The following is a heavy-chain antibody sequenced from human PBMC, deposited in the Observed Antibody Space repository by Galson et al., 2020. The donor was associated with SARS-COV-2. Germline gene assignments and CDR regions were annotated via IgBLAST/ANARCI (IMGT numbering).Heavy chain of an antibody. CDR2: IYWNNDK. D-gene: IGHD3-9*01. V-gene: IGHV2-5*01. CDR3: AHSSRYDRSFDY. CDR1: GFSLSTSGVG. J-gene: IGHJ4*02. Sequence: SGPTLVKPTQTLTLTCTFSGFSLSTSGVGVGWIRQPPGKALEWLALIYWNNDKRYSPSLKSRLTITKDTSKNQVVLTMTNMDPVDTATYYCAHSSRYDRSFDYWGQGTLVTVSS.